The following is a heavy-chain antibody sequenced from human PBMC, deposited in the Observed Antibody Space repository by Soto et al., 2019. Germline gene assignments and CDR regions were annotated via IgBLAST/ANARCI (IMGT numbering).Heavy chain of an antibody. CDR1: GGSISSGDYY. Sequence: QVQLQESGPGLVKPSQTLSLTCTVSGGSISSGDYYWSWIRQPPGKGLEWIGHIYYSGSPYYNPSLKSGVTISVETSKNQCSQKLRSVTAADTAVYYCARDPSGSYLLDYWGQGTLVTVSS. V-gene: IGHV4-30-4*01. CDR2: IYYSGSP. CDR3: ARDPSGSYLLDY. J-gene: IGHJ4*02. D-gene: IGHD1-26*01.